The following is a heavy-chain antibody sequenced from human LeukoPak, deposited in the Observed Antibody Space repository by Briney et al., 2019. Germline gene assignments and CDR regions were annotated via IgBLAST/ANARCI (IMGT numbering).Heavy chain of an antibody. J-gene: IGHJ4*02. V-gene: IGHV4-39*07. CDR3: ARAWWSYHPYFDY. D-gene: IGHD1-26*01. CDR1: GGSISSSSYY. CDR2: IYYSGST. Sequence: PSETLSLTCTVSGGSISSSSYYWGWIRQPPGKGLEWIGSIYYSGSTYYNPSLKSRVTISVDTSKNQFSLKLSSVTAADTALYYCARAWWSYHPYFDYWGRGTLVTVSS.